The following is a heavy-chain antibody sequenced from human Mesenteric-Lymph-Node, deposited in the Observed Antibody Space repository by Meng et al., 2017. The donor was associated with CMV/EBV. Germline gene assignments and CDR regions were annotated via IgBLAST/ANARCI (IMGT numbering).Heavy chain of an antibody. CDR3: ARRGNYDSDYSEY. CDR2: VHHSGTT. V-gene: IGHV4-39*01. J-gene: IGHJ4*02. Sequence: LQLSGPGLVQPSETLSLSCIVSGDSISNSTYYWTSIRQPPGKGLEWIGSVHHSGTTYYNPSLKGRLTISVDTSANLFSLRLTTVTAADTATYYCARRGNYDSDYSEYWGQGTLVTVSS. CDR1: GDSISNSTYY. D-gene: IGHD3-22*01.